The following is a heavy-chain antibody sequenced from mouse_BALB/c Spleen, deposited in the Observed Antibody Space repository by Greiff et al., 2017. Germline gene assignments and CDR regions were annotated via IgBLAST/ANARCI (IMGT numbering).Heavy chain of an antibody. CDR2: IRNKANGYTT. J-gene: IGHJ3*01. Sequence: EVKLMESGGGLVQPGGSLRLSCATSGFTFTDYYMSWVRQPPGKALEWLGFIRNKANGYTTEYSASVKGRFTISRDNSQSILYLQMNTLRAEDSATYYCARDDYDDGWFAYWGQGTLVTVSA. CDR1: GFTFTDYY. V-gene: IGHV7-3*02. D-gene: IGHD2-4*01. CDR3: ARDDYDDGWFAY.